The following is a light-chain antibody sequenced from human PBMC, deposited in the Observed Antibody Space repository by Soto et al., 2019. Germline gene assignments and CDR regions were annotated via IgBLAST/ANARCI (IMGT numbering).Light chain of an antibody. V-gene: IGLV7-46*01. CDR2: DTS. CDR3: LLSYSGFKV. J-gene: IGLJ1*01. CDR1: TGAVTSGHY. Sequence: QAVVTQEPSLTVSPGGTVTLTCGSSTGAVTSGHYPYWFQQKPGQAPRTLIYDTSNKHSWTPARFSGSRLGGKAALTLSGAQPEDEAEYHCLLSYSGFKVFGTGTKVTVL.